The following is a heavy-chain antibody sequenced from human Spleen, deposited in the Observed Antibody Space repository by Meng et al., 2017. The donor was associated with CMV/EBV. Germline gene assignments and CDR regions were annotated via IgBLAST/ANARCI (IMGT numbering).Heavy chain of an antibody. CDR2: IDPNSGGT. CDR3: ASDRTMRGVTLYYFDY. V-gene: IGHV1-2*02. D-gene: IGHD3-16*01. CDR1: GYTFITYY. J-gene: IGHJ4*02. Sequence: VKVSCKASGYTFITYYIHWVRQAPGQGLEWMGWIDPNSGGTSYAQKFQGRVTMTRDTSISTANMELSRLTSDDTAVYYCASDRTMRGVTLYYFDYWGQGTPVTVSS.